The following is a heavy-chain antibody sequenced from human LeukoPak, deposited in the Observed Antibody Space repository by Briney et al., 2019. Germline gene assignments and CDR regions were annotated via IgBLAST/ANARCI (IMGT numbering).Heavy chain of an antibody. Sequence: SQTPSLTCAVSGDSVSSNSAAWNWLRQSPSRGLEWLGRTYYRSKWYSDYAVSVKILITFNPDTSKNQFSLQLNSVTPEDTAVYYCAGGFYYAGMDVWGQGNTVTVSS. J-gene: IGHJ6*02. CDR3: AGGFYYAGMDV. D-gene: IGHD3-10*01. V-gene: IGHV6-1*01. CDR1: GDSVSSNSAA. CDR2: TYYRSKWYS.